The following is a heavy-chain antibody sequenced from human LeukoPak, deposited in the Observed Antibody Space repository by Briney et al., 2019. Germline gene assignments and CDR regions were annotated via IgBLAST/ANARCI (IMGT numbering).Heavy chain of an antibody. J-gene: IGHJ3*02. Sequence: PSETLPLTCAVYVGSFSGYYWSWIRQPPGKGLEWIGEINHSGSTNYNPSLKSRVTISVDTSKNQFSLKLSSVTAADTAVYYCARAHDYGNVFDIWGQGTMVTVSS. D-gene: IGHD4-17*01. CDR1: VGSFSGYY. CDR3: ARAHDYGNVFDI. CDR2: INHSGST. V-gene: IGHV4-34*01.